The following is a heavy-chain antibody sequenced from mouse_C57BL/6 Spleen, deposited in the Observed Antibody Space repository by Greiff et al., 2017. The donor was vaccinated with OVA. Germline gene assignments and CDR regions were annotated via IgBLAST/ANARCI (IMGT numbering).Heavy chain of an antibody. CDR2: IYPGDGDT. CDR3: ARRAAQAYFDY. CDR1: GYAFSSSW. J-gene: IGHJ2*01. Sequence: VQLQQSGPELVKPGASVKISCKASGYAFSSSWMNWVKQRPGKGLEWIGRIYPGDGDTNYNGKFKGKATLTADKSSSTAYMQLSSLTSEDSAVYFCARRAAQAYFDYWGQGTTLTVSS. D-gene: IGHD3-2*02. V-gene: IGHV1-82*01.